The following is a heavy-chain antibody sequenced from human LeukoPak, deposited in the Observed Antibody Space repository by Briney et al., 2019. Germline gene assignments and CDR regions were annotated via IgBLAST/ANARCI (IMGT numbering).Heavy chain of an antibody. CDR1: GYTFTGYY. CDR3: ASLFGIAVAGRDNWFAP. D-gene: IGHD6-19*01. CDR2: INPNSGGT. Sequence: ASVKVSCKASGYTFTGYYMHWVRQAPGQGLEWMGRINPNSGGTNYAQKFQGRVSMTRDRSIRTAYLELSRLRSDDTAVYYCASLFGIAVAGRDNWFAPWGQGTLVTVSS. V-gene: IGHV1-2*06. J-gene: IGHJ5*02.